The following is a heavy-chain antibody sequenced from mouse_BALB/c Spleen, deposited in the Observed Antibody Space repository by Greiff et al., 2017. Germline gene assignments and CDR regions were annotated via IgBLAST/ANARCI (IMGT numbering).Heavy chain of an antibody. CDR1: GFNIKDTY. J-gene: IGHJ4*01. D-gene: IGHD2-3*01. V-gene: IGHV14-3*02. CDR2: IDPANGNT. CDR3: ATRWLLPTFRAIDY. Sequence: VQLQQSGAELVKPGASVKLSCTASGFNIKDTYMHWVKQRPEQGLEWIGRIDPANGNTKYDPKFQGKATITADTSSNTAYLQLSSLTSEDTAVYYCATRWLLPTFRAIDYWGQGTSVTVSS.